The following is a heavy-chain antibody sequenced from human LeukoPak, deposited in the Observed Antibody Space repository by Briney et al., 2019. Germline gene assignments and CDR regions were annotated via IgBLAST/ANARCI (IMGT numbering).Heavy chain of an antibody. Sequence: PGGSLRLSCAASGFTFSSYSMNWVRQAPGKGLEWVSYISSSSSTIYYADSVKGRFTISRDNAKNPLYLQMNSLRAEDTAVYYCARDGHYDAFDIWGQGTMVTVSS. CDR3: ARDGHYDAFDI. J-gene: IGHJ3*02. D-gene: IGHD4-17*01. V-gene: IGHV3-48*01. CDR2: ISSSSSTI. CDR1: GFTFSSYS.